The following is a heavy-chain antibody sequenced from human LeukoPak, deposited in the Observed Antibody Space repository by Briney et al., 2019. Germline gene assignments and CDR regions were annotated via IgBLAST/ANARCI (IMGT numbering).Heavy chain of an antibody. J-gene: IGHJ3*02. D-gene: IGHD6-19*01. Sequence: SETLSLTCTVSGGSISSGDYYWSWIRQPPGKGLEWIGCIYYSGSTYYNPSLKSRFTISVDTSKNQFSLKLSSVTAADTAVYYCARGSSGWYEAAFDIWGQGTMVTVSS. V-gene: IGHV4-30-4*08. CDR2: IYYSGST. CDR1: GGSISSGDYY. CDR3: ARGSSGWYEAAFDI.